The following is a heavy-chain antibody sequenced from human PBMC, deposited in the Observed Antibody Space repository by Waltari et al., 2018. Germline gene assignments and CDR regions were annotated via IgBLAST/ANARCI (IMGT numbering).Heavy chain of an antibody. Sequence: EVSLVESGGDLVQPGESLRLSCAASGFTFIGYSMNWIRQDPGKGLEWLSYISSGSSTIFYGDSVKGRFTISRDNAKNSLYLRMNSLRAEDTAVYYCARGGYCNSTTCHGSSAFDIWGQGTVVTVSS. CDR1: GFTFIGYS. D-gene: IGHD2-2*01. J-gene: IGHJ3*02. CDR3: ARGGYCNSTTCHGSSAFDI. CDR2: ISSGSSTI. V-gene: IGHV3-48*01.